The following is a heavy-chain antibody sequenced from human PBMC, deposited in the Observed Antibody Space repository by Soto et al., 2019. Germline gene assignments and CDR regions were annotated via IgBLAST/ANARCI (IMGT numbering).Heavy chain of an antibody. CDR2: RYYSEST. V-gene: IGHV4-31*03. D-gene: IGHD2-15*01. J-gene: IGHJ4*02. CDR1: GGSITTGGYY. Sequence: LSLTCTVSGGSITTGGYYWSWIRQLPGKGLEWVGHRYYSESTYYNPSLKSRVSISLDTSKNQFSLKLSFVTAADTAMYYCARTKCSGGSCYSWSLDYWGQGTPVTVSS. CDR3: ARTKCSGGSCYSWSLDY.